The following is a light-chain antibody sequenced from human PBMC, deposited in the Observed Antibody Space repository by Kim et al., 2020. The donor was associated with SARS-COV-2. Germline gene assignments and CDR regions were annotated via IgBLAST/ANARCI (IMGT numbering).Light chain of an antibody. CDR2: DTS. Sequence: QAVVTQEPSLTVSPGGTVTLTCGSSTGAVTSGHFPYWFQQKPGQAPRTLIFDTSNKHSWTPARFSGSLLGGKAAMTLSGAQPEDEADYYCLFYFNGVRVFGGGTQLTVL. CDR1: TGAVTSGHF. V-gene: IGLV7-46*01. J-gene: IGLJ2*01. CDR3: LFYFNGVRV.